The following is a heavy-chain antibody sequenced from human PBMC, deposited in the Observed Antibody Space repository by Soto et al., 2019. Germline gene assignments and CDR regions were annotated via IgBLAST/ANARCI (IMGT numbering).Heavy chain of an antibody. CDR2: INTYKGNI. D-gene: IGHD1-26*01. CDR1: GYTFTDYG. J-gene: IGHJ4*02. Sequence: QVQLVQSGAEVKKPGASVRVSCKSSGYTFTDYGITWVRQAPGQGLEWMGWINTYKGNINYAQRLQGRVTMTTDTPTSAAYMELRSLTSDDSAVYYCARERGGYKHFDYWGQGALFTVSS. V-gene: IGHV1-18*01. CDR3: ARERGGYKHFDY.